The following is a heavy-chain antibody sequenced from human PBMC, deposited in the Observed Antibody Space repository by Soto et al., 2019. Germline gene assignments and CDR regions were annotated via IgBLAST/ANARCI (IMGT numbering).Heavy chain of an antibody. CDR3: AKDDHCSSTHCYDNYFDY. CDR2: ISGSGISA. V-gene: IGHV3-23*01. J-gene: IGHJ4*02. D-gene: IGHD2-2*01. Sequence: GGSLRLSCAASGFTFSTYAMSWVRQAPGKGLEWVSAISGSGISAYYADSVKGRFTLSRDNSKNTLYLQMNSLRAEDTAVYYCAKDDHCSSTHCYDNYFDYWGQGTLVTVSS. CDR1: GFTFSTYA.